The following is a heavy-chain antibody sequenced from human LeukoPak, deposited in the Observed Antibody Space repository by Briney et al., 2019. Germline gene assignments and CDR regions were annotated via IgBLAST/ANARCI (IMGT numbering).Heavy chain of an antibody. CDR3: ARGVGRASYYSYMDV. CDR1: GFIFSSYE. CDR2: IDSSGGTI. Sequence: GGSLRLSCAASGFIFSSYEMNWVRQAPGKGLEWVSYIDSSGGTIHYADSVKGRFTIARDNAKNSLYFQMNSLRVEDTADSYCARGVGRASYYSYMDVWGTGTPVTVSS. J-gene: IGHJ6*03. D-gene: IGHD3-10*01. V-gene: IGHV3-48*03.